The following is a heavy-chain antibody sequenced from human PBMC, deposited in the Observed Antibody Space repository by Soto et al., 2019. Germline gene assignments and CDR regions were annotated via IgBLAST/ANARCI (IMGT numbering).Heavy chain of an antibody. V-gene: IGHV3-23*01. CDR1: GVSFNSYA. D-gene: IGHD5-12*01. CDR2: ISARGGSS. Sequence: VQLLESGGGLVQPGGSLRLACAAAGVSFNSYAMVWVRQAPGKGLEWVSVISARGGSSYFEDSVKGRFTIARDNSKNVLSLEMNNLGAEYTATYVCAKGSIEYSASVDHWCQGTLVLVSS. J-gene: IGHJ4*02. CDR3: AKGSIEYSASVDH.